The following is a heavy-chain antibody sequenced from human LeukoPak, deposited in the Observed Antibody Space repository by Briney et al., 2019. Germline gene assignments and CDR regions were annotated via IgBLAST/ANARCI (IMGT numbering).Heavy chain of an antibody. CDR3: ARGSSSGWYLGTDY. V-gene: IGHV3-21*01. D-gene: IGHD6-19*01. CDR2: ISSGSSYI. CDR1: GFTFSSYS. Sequence: GGSLRLSCAASGFTFSSYSMNWVRQAPGKGLEWVSSISSGSSYIYYADSVKGRFTISRDNAKNSLYLQMNRLRAEDTAVYYCARGSSSGWYLGTDYWGQGTLVTVSS. J-gene: IGHJ4*02.